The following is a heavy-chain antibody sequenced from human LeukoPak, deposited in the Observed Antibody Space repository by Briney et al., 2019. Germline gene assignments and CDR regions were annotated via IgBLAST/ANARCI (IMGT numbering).Heavy chain of an antibody. V-gene: IGHV3-15*07. CDR1: GFTFTNAW. Sequence: GGSLRLSCAASGFTFTNAWMNWVRQAPGKGLEWVGRIKSNSEGGTADYVAPVEGRFTISRHDSESTMYLQMNSLKTEDTAVYYCTTDRDALRYWGQGTPVTVSS. D-gene: IGHD2-21*02. CDR3: TTDRDALRY. CDR2: IKSNSEGGTA. J-gene: IGHJ4*02.